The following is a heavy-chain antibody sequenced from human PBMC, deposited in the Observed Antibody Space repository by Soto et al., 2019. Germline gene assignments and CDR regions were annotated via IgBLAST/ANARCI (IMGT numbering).Heavy chain of an antibody. CDR3: ASGNGDYLFDY. Sequence: EVQLVESGGGLVQPGGSLRLSCAASGFTFSRYAMHWVRQAPGKGLEYVSALSSNGGSTYYANSVKGRFTISRDNSKNTVYLQMGSLRAEDMAVYYCASGNGDYLFDYWGQGTMVTVSS. V-gene: IGHV3-64*01. CDR1: GFTFSRYA. D-gene: IGHD4-17*01. J-gene: IGHJ4*02. CDR2: LSSNGGST.